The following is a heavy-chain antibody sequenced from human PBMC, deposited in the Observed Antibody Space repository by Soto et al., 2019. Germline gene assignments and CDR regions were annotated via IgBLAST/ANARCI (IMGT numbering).Heavy chain of an antibody. CDR3: ARDRPAMVTSLAY. J-gene: IGHJ4*02. CDR2: ISSSSSYI. V-gene: IGHV3-21*01. Sequence: LRLSFAASGFTFSSYSMNWVRQAPGKGLEWVSSISSSSSYIYYADSVKGRFTISRDNAKNSLYLQMNSLRAEDTAVYYCARDRPAMVTSLAYWGQGTLVTVSS. D-gene: IGHD5-18*01. CDR1: GFTFSSYS.